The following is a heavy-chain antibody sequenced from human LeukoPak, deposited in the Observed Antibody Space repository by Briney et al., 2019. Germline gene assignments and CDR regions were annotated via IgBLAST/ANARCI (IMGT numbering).Heavy chain of an antibody. D-gene: IGHD4-17*01. CDR2: IYYSGST. V-gene: IGHV4-59*09. Sequence: EWIGYIYYSGSTNYNPSLKSRVTISVDTSKNQFSLKLSSVTAADTAVYYCARGHDYGDYGYWGQGTLVTVSS. CDR3: ARGHDYGDYGY. J-gene: IGHJ4*02.